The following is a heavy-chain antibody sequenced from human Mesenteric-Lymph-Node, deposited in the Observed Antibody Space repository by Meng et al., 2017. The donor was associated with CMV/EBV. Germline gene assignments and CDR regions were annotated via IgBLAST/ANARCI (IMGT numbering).Heavy chain of an antibody. CDR2: ISGRGGSG. CDR3: ARDAKVGYCSSTSCPTFDF. V-gene: IGHV3-23*01. J-gene: IGHJ4*02. CDR1: SRWG. D-gene: IGHD2-2*01. Sequence: SRWGVRGVRRAPGEGLEWFSVISGRGGSGYYAGSVKGRFTISRDNSKNRLFLQINSMRAGDTAVYYCARDAKVGYCSSTSCPTFDFWGQGTLVTVSS.